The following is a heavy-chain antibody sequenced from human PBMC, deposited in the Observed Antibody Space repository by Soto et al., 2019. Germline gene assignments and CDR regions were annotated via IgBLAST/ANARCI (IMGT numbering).Heavy chain of an antibody. D-gene: IGHD3-16*01. J-gene: IGHJ2*01. CDR2: IYYSGDT. V-gene: IGHV4-31*11. Sequence: SETLSLTCAVYGGSISGGGYYWSWIRQHPGKDLEWIGYIYYSGDTYYNPSLKSRVTISVDTSKNQFSLKLKTATAADTAVYYCARGGRWLQYWFFDLWGRGTLVTVSS. CDR3: ARGGRWLQYWFFDL. CDR1: GGSISGGGYY.